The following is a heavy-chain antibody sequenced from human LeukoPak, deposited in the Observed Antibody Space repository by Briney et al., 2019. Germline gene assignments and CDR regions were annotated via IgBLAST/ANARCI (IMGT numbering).Heavy chain of an antibody. D-gene: IGHD5-18*01. Sequence: PSQTLSLTCAVSGGSISSGGYSWSWIRQPPGKGLEWIGYIYHSGSTYYNPSLKSRVTISEDRSKNQFSLKLSSVTAADTAVYYCARASYGSPSTLDYWGQGTLVTVSS. V-gene: IGHV4-30-2*01. J-gene: IGHJ4*02. CDR1: GGSISSGGYS. CDR2: IYHSGST. CDR3: ARASYGSPSTLDY.